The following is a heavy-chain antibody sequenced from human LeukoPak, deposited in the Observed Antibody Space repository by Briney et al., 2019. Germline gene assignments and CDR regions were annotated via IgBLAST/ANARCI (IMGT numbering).Heavy chain of an antibody. CDR1: XYTFXSXG. V-gene: IGHV1-18*01. CDR3: CVDTAMVLFDY. Sequence: XASXYTFXSXGISWVRQAPGQGVEWMGWISAYNGNTNYAQKLQGRVTMTTDTSTSTAYMELRGLRSDDTAVYYCCVDTAMVLFDYWGQGTLVTVSS. J-gene: IGHJ4*02. D-gene: IGHD5-18*01. CDR2: ISAYNGNT.